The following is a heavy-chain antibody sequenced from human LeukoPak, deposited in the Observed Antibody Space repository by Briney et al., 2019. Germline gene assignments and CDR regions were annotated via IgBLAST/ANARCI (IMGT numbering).Heavy chain of an antibody. J-gene: IGHJ4*02. CDR2: IYYSGST. Sequence: SETLSLTCTVSGGSISSGGCYWSWIRQHPGKGLEWIGYIYYSGSTYYNPSLKSRVTISVDTSKNQFSLKLSSVTAADTAVYYCARAERLDYGDYERFDYWGQGTLVTVSS. V-gene: IGHV4-31*03. CDR1: GGSISSGGCY. D-gene: IGHD4-17*01. CDR3: ARAERLDYGDYERFDY.